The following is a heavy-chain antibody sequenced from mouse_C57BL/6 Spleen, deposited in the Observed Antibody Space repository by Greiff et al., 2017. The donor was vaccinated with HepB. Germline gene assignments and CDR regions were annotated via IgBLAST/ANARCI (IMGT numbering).Heavy chain of an antibody. CDR2: ISSGSSTI. CDR1: GFTFSDYG. CDR3: AREGYYYGSSYYAMDY. Sequence: EVQRVESGGGLVKPGGSLKLSCAASGFTFSDYGMHWVRQAPEKGLEWVAYISSGSSTIYYADTVKGRFTISRDNAKNTLFLQMTSLRSEDTAMYYCAREGYYYGSSYYAMDYWGQGTSVTVSS. J-gene: IGHJ4*01. D-gene: IGHD1-1*01. V-gene: IGHV5-17*01.